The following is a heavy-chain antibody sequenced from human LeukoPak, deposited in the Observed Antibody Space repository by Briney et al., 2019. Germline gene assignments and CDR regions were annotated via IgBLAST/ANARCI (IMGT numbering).Heavy chain of an antibody. CDR2: IYYSGST. J-gene: IGHJ4*02. CDR3: ARVVYDSSGYYLGVGPLDY. CDR1: GGSISSSSYY. V-gene: IGHV4-31*03. D-gene: IGHD3-22*01. Sequence: PSETLSLTCIVSGGSISSSSYYWSWIRQHPGKGLEWIGYIYYSGSTYYNPSLKSRVTISVDTSKNQFSLKLSSVTAADTAVYYCARVVYDSSGYYLGVGPLDYWGQGTLVTVSS.